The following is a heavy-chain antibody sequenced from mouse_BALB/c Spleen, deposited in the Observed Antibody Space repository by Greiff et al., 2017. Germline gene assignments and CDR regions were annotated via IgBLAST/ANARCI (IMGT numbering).Heavy chain of an antibody. CDR3: ARAQVRRAWFAY. CDR2: INSNGGST. D-gene: IGHD2-14*01. J-gene: IGHJ3*01. V-gene: IGHV5-6-3*01. Sequence: VQLKESGGGLVQPGGSLKLSCAASGFTFSSYGMSWVRQTPDKRLELVATINSNGGSTYYPDSVKGRFTISRDNAKNTLYLQMSSLKSEDTAMYYCARAQVRRAWFAYWGQGTLVTVSA. CDR1: GFTFSSYG.